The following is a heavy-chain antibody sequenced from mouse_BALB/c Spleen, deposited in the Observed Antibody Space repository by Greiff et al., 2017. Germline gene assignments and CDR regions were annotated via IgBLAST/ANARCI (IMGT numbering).Heavy chain of an antibody. D-gene: IGHD2-4*01. J-gene: IGHJ3*01. CDR2: IYPSDSYT. V-gene: IGHV1-69*02. CDR1: GYTFTSYW. CDR3: TRWYDYDPFAY. Sequence: QVQLQQPGAELVRPGASVKLSCKASGYTFTSYWINWVKQRPGQGLEWIGNIYPSDSYTNYNQKFKDKATLTVDKSSSTAYMQLSSPTSEDSAVYYCTRWYDYDPFAYWGQGTLVTVSA.